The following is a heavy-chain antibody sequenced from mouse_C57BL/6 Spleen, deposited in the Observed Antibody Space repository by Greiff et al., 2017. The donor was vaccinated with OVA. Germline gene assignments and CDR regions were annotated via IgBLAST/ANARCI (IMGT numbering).Heavy chain of an antibody. V-gene: IGHV1-52*01. CDR1: GYTFTSYW. J-gene: IGHJ2*01. CDR3: ARESLFDY. CDR2: IDPSDSEP. Sequence: VQLQQPGAELVRPGSSVKLSCKASGYTFTSYWMHWVKQRPIQGLEWIGNIDPSDSEPHYNQKFKDKATLTEDKSSSTAYMQLSSLTSEDSAVYYCARESLFDYWGQGTTLTVSS.